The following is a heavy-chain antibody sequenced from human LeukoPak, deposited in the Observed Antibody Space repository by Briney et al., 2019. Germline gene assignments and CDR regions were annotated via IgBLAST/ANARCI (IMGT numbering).Heavy chain of an antibody. V-gene: IGHV3-53*01. CDR1: GFTVSSNY. J-gene: IGHJ5*02. D-gene: IGHD1-14*01. CDR3: AGDFNNGSDNWFEP. CDR2: IYSGGST. Sequence: PGGSLRLSCAASGFTVSSNYMSWVRQAPGKGLEWVSVIYSGGSTYYADSATGRFTISRDNSKNTLYLQMNSMTAEDTAGSYCAGDFNNGSDNWFEPWGEGALVTASS.